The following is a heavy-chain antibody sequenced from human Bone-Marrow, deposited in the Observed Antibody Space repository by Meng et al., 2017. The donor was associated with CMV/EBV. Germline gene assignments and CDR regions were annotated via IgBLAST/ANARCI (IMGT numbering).Heavy chain of an antibody. CDR3: ARLFSRGWRYFDY. CDR2: IYPGDSDT. V-gene: IGHV5-51*01. CDR1: GFTFGDYP. J-gene: IGHJ4*02. D-gene: IGHD6-19*01. Sequence: GASLRLSCTASGFTFGDYPMSWVRQAPGKGLEWMGIIYPGDSDTRYSPSFQGQVTISADKSISTAYLQWSSLKASDTAMYFCARLFSRGWRYFDYWGQGTLVTVSS.